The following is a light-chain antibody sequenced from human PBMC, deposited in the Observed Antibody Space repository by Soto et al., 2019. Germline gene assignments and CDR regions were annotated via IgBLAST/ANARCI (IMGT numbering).Light chain of an antibody. CDR1: SSDVGAYNY. Sequence: QSALTQPRSVSGSPGQSVTISCTGTSSDVGAYNYVSWYQHHPGKAPKFMIYDVSKRPSGVPDRFSGSKSGNTASLPISGLQAEDEADYYCCSYAGSYTGVLGTGTKLTVL. J-gene: IGLJ1*01. V-gene: IGLV2-11*01. CDR2: DVS. CDR3: CSYAGSYTGV.